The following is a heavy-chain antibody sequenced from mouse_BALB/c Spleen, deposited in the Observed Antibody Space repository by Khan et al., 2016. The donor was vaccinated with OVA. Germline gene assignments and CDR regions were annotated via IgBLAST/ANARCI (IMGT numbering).Heavy chain of an antibody. CDR1: GYTFTTAG. V-gene: IGHV9S7*01. CDR2: INTHSGVP. J-gene: IGHJ4*01. CDR3: ARVGYNGTMDY. Sequence: LKQSGPELKKPGETVRISCKASGYTFTTAGIQWVQKMPGKGLKWIGWINTHSGVPKYAEDFKGRFAFSLETSASTAFLQINNLKNEDTATYFCARVGYNGTMDYWGQGTSVTVSS. D-gene: IGHD1-3*01.